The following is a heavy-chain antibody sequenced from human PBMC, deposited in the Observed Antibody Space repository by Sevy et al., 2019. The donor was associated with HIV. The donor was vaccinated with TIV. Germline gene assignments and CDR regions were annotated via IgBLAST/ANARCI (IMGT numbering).Heavy chain of an antibody. V-gene: IGHV4-30-4*01. Sequence: KQSQTLSLTCTVSGGSITTADYYWSWIRQTPGKGLEWIGYIHHTGNTYYNPSLKSRVSCISVDSSKNQFSLKLSSMTAADTAVYYCARGVGGPGVRITFGGVKYGFDFWGQGRMVTVSS. D-gene: IGHD3-16*01. CDR3: ARGVGGPGVRITFGGVKYGFDF. CDR2: IHHTGNT. CDR1: GGSITTADYY. J-gene: IGHJ3*01.